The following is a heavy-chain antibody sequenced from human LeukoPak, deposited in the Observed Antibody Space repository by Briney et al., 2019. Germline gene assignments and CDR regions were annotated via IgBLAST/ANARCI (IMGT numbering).Heavy chain of an antibody. CDR3: ARRPIKRYCSSTSCYHSRDAFDI. D-gene: IGHD2-2*01. CDR1: GGSFSGYY. V-gene: IGHV4-34*01. CDR2: INHSGST. J-gene: IGHJ3*02. Sequence: SETLSLTCAVYGGSFSGYYWSWIRQPPGKGLEWIGEINHSGSTNYNPSLKGRVTISVDTSKNQFSLKLSSVTAADTAVYYCARRPIKRYCSSTSCYHSRDAFDIWGQGTMVTVSS.